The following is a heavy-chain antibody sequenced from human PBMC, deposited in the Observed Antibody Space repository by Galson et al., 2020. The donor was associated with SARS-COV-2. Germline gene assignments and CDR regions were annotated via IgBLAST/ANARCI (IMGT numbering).Heavy chain of an antibody. J-gene: IGHJ6*03. CDR3: EKDSSQLLWRALGSDYYMDV. CDR2: ISGSGGST. Sequence: GGSLRLSCAASGFTFSSYAMSWVRQAPGKGLEWVSAISGSGGSTYYADSVKGRFTISRDNSKNTVYLQMNSLRAEDTAVYYCEKDSSQLLWRALGSDYYMDVWGKGTTVTISS. CDR1: GFTFSSYA. D-gene: IGHD3-10*01. V-gene: IGHV3-23*01.